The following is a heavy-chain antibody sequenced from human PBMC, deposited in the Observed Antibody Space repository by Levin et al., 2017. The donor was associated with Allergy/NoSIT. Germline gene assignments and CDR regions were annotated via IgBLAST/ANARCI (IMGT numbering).Heavy chain of an antibody. J-gene: IGHJ4*02. CDR3: ARDDYDSSGYLDY. CDR1: GGSISSSNW. V-gene: IGHV4-4*02. D-gene: IGHD3-22*01. Sequence: SETLSLTCAVSGGSISSSNWWSWVRQPPGKGLEWIGEIYHSGSTNYNQSLKSRVTISVDKSKNQFSLKLSSVTAADTAVYYCARDDYDSSGYLDYWGQGTLVTVSS. CDR2: IYHSGST.